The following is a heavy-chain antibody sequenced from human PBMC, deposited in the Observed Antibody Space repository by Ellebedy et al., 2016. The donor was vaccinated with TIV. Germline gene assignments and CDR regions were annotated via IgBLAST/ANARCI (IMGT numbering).Heavy chain of an antibody. CDR3: ARDQWEQLVRPYYYYGMDV. D-gene: IGHD6-6*01. J-gene: IGHJ6*02. CDR1: GYTFTGYY. Sequence: ASVKVSCKASGYTFTGYYMHWVRQAPGQGLEWMGWINPNSGATNYAQKFQGRVTMTRDTSISTAYMELRRLRSDDTAVYYCARDQWEQLVRPYYYYGMDVWGQGTTVTVSS. V-gene: IGHV1-2*02. CDR2: INPNSGAT.